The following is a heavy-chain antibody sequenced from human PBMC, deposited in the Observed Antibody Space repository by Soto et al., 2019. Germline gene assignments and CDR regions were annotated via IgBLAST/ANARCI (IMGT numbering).Heavy chain of an antibody. V-gene: IGHV4-59*01. Sequence: ETLSLTCTVSGGSISSYYWSWIRQPPGKGLEWIGYIYYSGSTNYNPSLKSRVTISVDTSKNQFSLKLSSVTAADTXVYYCARIHDFWKKWSGMDVWGQGTTVTVSS. CDR1: GGSISSYY. CDR3: ARIHDFWKKWSGMDV. D-gene: IGHD3-3*01. J-gene: IGHJ6*02. CDR2: IYYSGST.